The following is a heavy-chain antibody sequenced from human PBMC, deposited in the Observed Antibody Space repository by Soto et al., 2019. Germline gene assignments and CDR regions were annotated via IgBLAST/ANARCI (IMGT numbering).Heavy chain of an antibody. Sequence: PGGSLRLSCAASGFTLSSYGMHWVRQAPGKGLEWVAVIWNDGSNKYYADSVKGRFTISRDNSKNTLYLQMNSLRAEDTAVYYCARQYYYGSGSFYGMDVWGQGTTVTVSS. CDR2: IWNDGSNK. CDR1: GFTLSSYG. D-gene: IGHD3-10*01. V-gene: IGHV3-33*01. J-gene: IGHJ6*02. CDR3: ARQYYYGSGSFYGMDV.